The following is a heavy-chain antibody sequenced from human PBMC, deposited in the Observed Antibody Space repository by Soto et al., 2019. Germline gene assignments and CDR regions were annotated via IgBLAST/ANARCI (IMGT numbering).Heavy chain of an antibody. CDR3: ARHPKSGGSYPFDY. D-gene: IGHD1-26*01. CDR2: INHSGST. Sequence: SETLSLTCAVYGGSFSGYYWSWIRQPPGKGLEWIGEINHSGSTNYNPSLKSRVTISVDTSKNQFSLKLSSVTAADTAVYYCARHPKSGGSYPFDYWGQGTLVTVSS. V-gene: IGHV4-34*01. CDR1: GGSFSGYY. J-gene: IGHJ4*02.